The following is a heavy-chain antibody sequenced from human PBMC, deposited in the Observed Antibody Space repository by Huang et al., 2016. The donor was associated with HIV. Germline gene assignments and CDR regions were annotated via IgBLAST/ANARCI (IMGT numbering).Heavy chain of an antibody. CDR3: AKEARAITSALNWFDS. Sequence: EVHLLELGGGSVQPGGSLRLSCAASGFTFDNFAMNWVRQAPGKGPEWVSGIGGSGVSTHYADPVKGRFTISRDTSKNTVFLQMNSLRAEDTAVYYCAKEARAITSALNWFDSWGPGILVTVSS. CDR2: IGGSGVST. V-gene: IGHV3-23*01. CDR1: GFTFDNFA. D-gene: IGHD6-6*01. J-gene: IGHJ5*01.